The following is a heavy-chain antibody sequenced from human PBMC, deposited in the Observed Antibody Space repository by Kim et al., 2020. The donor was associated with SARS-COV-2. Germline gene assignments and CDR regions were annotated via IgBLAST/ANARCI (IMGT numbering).Heavy chain of an antibody. CDR3: AGGYNYGDY. CDR1: GVSISRYY. V-gene: IGHV4-59*01. CDR2: IYYSGTT. Sequence: SETLSLTRTVSGVSISRYYWSWIRQPPGKGLEWIGYIYYSGTTNYNPSLKSRVTMSLDTSKSQFSLKLSSVTAADTAVYYCAGGYNYGDYWGQGTLVTVSS. D-gene: IGHD5-18*01. J-gene: IGHJ4*02.